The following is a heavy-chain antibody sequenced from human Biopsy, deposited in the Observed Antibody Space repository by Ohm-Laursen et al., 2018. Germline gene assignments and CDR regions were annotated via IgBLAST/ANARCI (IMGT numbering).Heavy chain of an antibody. CDR2: FAPENGKT. Sequence: ASVKVSCKVSGYTLTELSMHWVRQAPGRGLEWMGGFAPENGKTIYAQKFQGRVTMTEDTSTDTACMELSSLRSEDTAVYYYAADINVWNVNYWGQGTQVTVSS. D-gene: IGHD1-1*01. CDR1: GYTLTELS. J-gene: IGHJ4*02. V-gene: IGHV1-24*01. CDR3: AADINVWNVNY.